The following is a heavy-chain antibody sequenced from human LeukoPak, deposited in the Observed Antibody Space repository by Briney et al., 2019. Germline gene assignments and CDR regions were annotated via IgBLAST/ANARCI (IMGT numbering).Heavy chain of an antibody. V-gene: IGHV3-11*04. D-gene: IGHD3-10*01. CDR2: ISSSGSAI. J-gene: IGHJ4*02. Sequence: GGSLRLSCAASGFTFSDYYMSWIRQAPGKGLEWVSYISSSGSAIYYADSVKGRFTISRDNAKNSLYLQMNSLRAEDTAVYYCARVMVRGVTPPFDYWGQGTLVTVSS. CDR1: GFTFSDYY. CDR3: ARVMVRGVTPPFDY.